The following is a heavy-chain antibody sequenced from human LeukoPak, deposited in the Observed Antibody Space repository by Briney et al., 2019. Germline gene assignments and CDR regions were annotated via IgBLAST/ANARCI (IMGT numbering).Heavy chain of an antibody. V-gene: IGHV3-48*01. CDR1: GFTFSSYS. CDR3: ARDRYSNFLDY. J-gene: IGHJ4*02. D-gene: IGHD4-11*01. Sequence: TGGSLRLSCAASGFTFSSYSMNWVRQAPGKGLEWVSYISSSSSTIYYADSVKGRFTISRDNAKNSLYLQMNSLRAEDTAVYYCARDRYSNFLDYWGQGTLVTVSS. CDR2: ISSSSSTI.